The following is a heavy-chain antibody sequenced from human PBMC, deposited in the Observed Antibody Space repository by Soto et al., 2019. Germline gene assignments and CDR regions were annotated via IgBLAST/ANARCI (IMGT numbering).Heavy chain of an antibody. J-gene: IGHJ4*02. D-gene: IGHD3-22*01. V-gene: IGHV3-66*01. CDR3: AREAIIVTAAPEFSFDH. CDR2: IYSGGYT. Sequence: PGKGLEWVSVIYSGGYTNYADSVKGRFIVSRDSPKNTLYLQMDSLRAEDTAVYYCAREAIIVTAAPEFSFDHWARGTLVPVSS.